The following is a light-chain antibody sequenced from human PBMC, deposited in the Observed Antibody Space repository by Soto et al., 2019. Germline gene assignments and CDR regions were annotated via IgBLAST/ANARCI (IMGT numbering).Light chain of an antibody. J-gene: IGKJ5*01. V-gene: IGKV1-12*01. CDR3: QQANSFTIT. CDR1: PGLKF. Sequence: DIQRTQSPSSVSASVGDTVTITCRASPGLKFLAWYQQTPGKDPRLLIYEATNLQSGVPPRFSGSGSGTDFNLTISSLQTEDFATYVCQQANSFTITFGQGTRLEIK. CDR2: EAT.